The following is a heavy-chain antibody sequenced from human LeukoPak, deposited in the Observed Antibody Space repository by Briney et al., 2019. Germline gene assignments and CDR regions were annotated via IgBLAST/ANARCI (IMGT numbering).Heavy chain of an antibody. CDR3: ARDTYTTVTAMDV. CDR1: GYTFTGYY. J-gene: IGHJ6*03. V-gene: IGHV1-2*02. Sequence: ASVKVSCKASGYTFTGYYMHWVRQAPGQGLEWMGWINPNSGGTNYAQKFQGRVTLTTDTSTSTAYMELRSLRSDDTAVYYCARDTYTTVTAMDVWGKGTTVIVSS. D-gene: IGHD4-17*01. CDR2: INPNSGGT.